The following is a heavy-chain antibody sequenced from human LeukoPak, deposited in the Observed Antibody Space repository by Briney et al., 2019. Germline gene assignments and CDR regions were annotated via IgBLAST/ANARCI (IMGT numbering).Heavy chain of an antibody. J-gene: IGHJ4*02. D-gene: IGHD2-2*01. CDR1: GFTFSSNI. V-gene: IGHV3-20*04. CDR3: ARAPITSPFYFDY. Sequence: GGSLRLSCAASGFTFSSNIMSWVRQAPGKGLEWVSGINWSGGSTGYADPLRGRFTISRDNAKNSLYLQMDSLRAEDTALYYCARAPITSPFYFDYWGQGTLVTVSS. CDR2: INWSGGST.